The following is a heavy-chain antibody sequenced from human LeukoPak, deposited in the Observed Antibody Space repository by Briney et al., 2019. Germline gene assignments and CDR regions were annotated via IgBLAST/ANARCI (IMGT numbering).Heavy chain of an antibody. Sequence: ASVKVSCKASGGTFSSYAIHWVRQAPGQRLEWMGWINVDNGNTKYSQDFQGRVTITRDTSASTTYMELSSLRSEDMAVYFCARDGAARTLFAFDFWGQGTLVTVSS. CDR2: INVDNGNT. D-gene: IGHD6-6*01. CDR3: ARDGAARTLFAFDF. J-gene: IGHJ3*01. V-gene: IGHV1-3*03. CDR1: GGTFSSYA.